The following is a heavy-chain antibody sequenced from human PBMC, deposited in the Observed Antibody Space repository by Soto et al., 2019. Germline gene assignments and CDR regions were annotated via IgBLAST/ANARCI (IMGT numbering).Heavy chain of an antibody. CDR2: ISADNGNT. D-gene: IGHD3-22*01. J-gene: IGHJ3*01. CDR3: ERAELLPWASSGEYYNGAFDF. V-gene: IGHV1-18*04. CDR1: GYTFTSYG. Sequence: QVQLVQSGAEVKKPGASVKVSCKASGYTFTSYGISWVRQAPGQGLEWMGWISADNGNTNYAQKLQGRVTMTTDTSTSTAYMELRSLRSDDTDVYYCERAELLPWASSGEYYNGAFDFWGQGPMVTVSS.